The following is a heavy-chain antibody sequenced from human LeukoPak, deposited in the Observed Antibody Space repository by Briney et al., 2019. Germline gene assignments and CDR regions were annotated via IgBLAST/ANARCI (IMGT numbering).Heavy chain of an antibody. Sequence: GASVKVSCKASGYTFTSYGISWVRQAPAQGLEWMGWISAYNGNTHYAQKPQGRVTMTTDTSTSTAYMELRSLICDDRAVYYCARGLGVQWLVPDYYYYYGMDVWGQGTTVTVSS. V-gene: IGHV1-18*01. CDR2: ISAYNGNT. D-gene: IGHD6-19*01. J-gene: IGHJ6*02. CDR1: GYTFTSYG. CDR3: ARGLGVQWLVPDYYYYYGMDV.